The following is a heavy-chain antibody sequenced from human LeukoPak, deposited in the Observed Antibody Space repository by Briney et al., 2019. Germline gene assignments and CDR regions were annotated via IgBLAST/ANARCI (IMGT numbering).Heavy chain of an antibody. D-gene: IGHD3-10*01. V-gene: IGHV4-59*05. Sequence: GSLRLSCAASGFTVSSNYMSWVRQPPGKGLEWIGSVSYSGSTSYNPSLKSRVTISVDRSKNQFSLKLRSVTAADTAVYYCAKSLYHYKSGTYLRPFDYWGQGTLVTVSS. CDR3: AKSLYHYKSGTYLRPFDY. CDR2: VSYSGST. J-gene: IGHJ4*02. CDR1: GFTVSSNY.